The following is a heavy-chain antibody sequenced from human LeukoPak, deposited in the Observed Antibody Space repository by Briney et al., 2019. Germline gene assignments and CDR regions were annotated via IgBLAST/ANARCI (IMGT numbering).Heavy chain of an antibody. V-gene: IGHV4-4*07. Sequence: SETLSLTCTVSAGSFSLYYWSWIRRPAGKGLEWIGRIHASGSTNYNPSLKSRVTISVDESQNHFSLRLTSVTAADTAVYYCARGLVGTTGEQNWFDPWGQGTLVTVSS. CDR1: AGSFSLYY. D-gene: IGHD1-26*01. CDR2: IHASGST. J-gene: IGHJ5*02. CDR3: ARGLVGTTGEQNWFDP.